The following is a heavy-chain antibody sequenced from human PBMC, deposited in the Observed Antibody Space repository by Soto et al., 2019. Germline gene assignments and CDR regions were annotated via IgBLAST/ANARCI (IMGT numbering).Heavy chain of an antibody. J-gene: IGHJ3*01. D-gene: IGHD3-22*01. CDR2: IYSSGGT. V-gene: IGHV4-39*01. CDR3: ANPVSSGYQAFEV. CDR1: GGSISSSSYY. Sequence: QLQLQESGPGLVKPSETLSLTCTVSGGSISSSSYYWGWIRQPPGKGLEWIGSIYSSGGTYYNPCFKSLVNISDDPSQNQFSLKLNSVTAADTSVYYCANPVSSGYQAFEVWGQGTMVTVSS.